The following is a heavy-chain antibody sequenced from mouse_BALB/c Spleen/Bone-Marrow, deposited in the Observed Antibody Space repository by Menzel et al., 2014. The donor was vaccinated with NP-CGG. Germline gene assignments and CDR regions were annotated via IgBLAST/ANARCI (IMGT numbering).Heavy chain of an antibody. D-gene: IGHD2-4*01. CDR3: TRDGLQAMDY. CDR2: IRCKANNHAT. J-gene: IGHJ4*01. CDR1: GFTFSDAW. Sequence: EVQLQESGGGLVQPGGSMKLSCAASGFTFSDAWMDWVRQSPEKGLEWVAEIRCKANNHATYYAESVKGRFTISRDDSKSSVYLQMNSLRAEDTGIYYCTRDGLQAMDYWGQGTSVTVSS. V-gene: IGHV6-6*01.